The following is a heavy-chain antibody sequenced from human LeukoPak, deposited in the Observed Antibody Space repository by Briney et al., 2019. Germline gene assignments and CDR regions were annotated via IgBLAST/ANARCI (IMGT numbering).Heavy chain of an antibody. D-gene: IGHD2-2*01. CDR3: ARVNCSISCYSSGAFDI. Sequence: ASVKVSCKASGGTFTTYSISWVRQAPGQGLEWLGRIIPIFGIATYAQKFQGRIMMTADRSTSTAHMELSSLRSEDTAVYYCARVNCSISCYSSGAFDIRGQGTMVTVSS. J-gene: IGHJ3*02. V-gene: IGHV1-69*04. CDR2: IIPIFGIA. CDR1: GGTFTTYS.